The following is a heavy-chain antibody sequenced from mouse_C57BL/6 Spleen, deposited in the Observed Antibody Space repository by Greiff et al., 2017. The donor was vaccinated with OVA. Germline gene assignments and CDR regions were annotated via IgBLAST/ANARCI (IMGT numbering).Heavy chain of an antibody. Sequence: EVQLQQSVAELVRPGASVKLSCTASGFTITNTYMPWVKQRPEQGLEWIGRIDPANGNTKYAPKFQGKATITADTSSNTAYLQLSSLTSEDTAIYYCAREDYSGSSSYYFDYWGQGTTLTVSS. V-gene: IGHV14-3*01. CDR3: AREDYSGSSSYYFDY. CDR2: IDPANGNT. CDR1: GFTITNTY. D-gene: IGHD1-1*01. J-gene: IGHJ2*01.